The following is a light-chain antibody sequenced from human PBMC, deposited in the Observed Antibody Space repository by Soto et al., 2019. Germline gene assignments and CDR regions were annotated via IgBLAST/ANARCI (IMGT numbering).Light chain of an antibody. J-gene: IGKJ1*01. CDR2: KAS. CDR1: QTISSW. CDR3: QHYNSYSEA. V-gene: IGKV1-5*03. Sequence: DIQMTQSPSTLSGSVGDRVTITCRASQTISSWLAWYQQKPGKAPKLLIYKASTLKSGVPSRFSGSGSGTDFTLTISSLQPDACATYYCQHYNSYSEAFGQGTKVELK.